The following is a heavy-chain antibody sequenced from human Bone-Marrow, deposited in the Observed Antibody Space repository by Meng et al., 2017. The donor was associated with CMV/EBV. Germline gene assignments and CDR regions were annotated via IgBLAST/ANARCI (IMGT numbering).Heavy chain of an antibody. CDR2: IYWDDDK. V-gene: IGHV2-5*02. D-gene: IGHD1-14*01. J-gene: IGHJ4*02. Sequence: RFETNTRGVGVGWVRQPPGKALEWLALIYWDDDKRYSPSLRSRLTITKDTSKNQVVLKMTNMAPVDTATYYCAHTPSAGDFDYWGQGTLVTVSS. CDR3: AHTPSAGDFDY. CDR1: RFETNTRGVG.